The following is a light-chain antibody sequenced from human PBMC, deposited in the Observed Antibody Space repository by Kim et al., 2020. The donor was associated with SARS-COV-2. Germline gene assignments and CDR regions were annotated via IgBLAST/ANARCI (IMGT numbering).Light chain of an antibody. CDR3: MIWYSSAWV. Sequence: QPVLTQPSSLSASPGASASLTCTLRSGINVGIHRIYWHQQKAGSPPQYLLRYKSDSDKEQGSGVPSRFSGSKDASANAGILLISGLQSEDKADYFCMIWYSSAWVFGGGTQLTVL. J-gene: IGLJ3*02. CDR2: YKSDSDK. V-gene: IGLV5-45*03. CDR1: SGINVGIHR.